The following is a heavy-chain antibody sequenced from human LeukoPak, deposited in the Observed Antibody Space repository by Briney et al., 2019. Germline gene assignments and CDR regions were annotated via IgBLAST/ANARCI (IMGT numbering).Heavy chain of an antibody. Sequence: SVKVSCKASGGTFSSYAISWVRQAPGQGLEWMGRIIPILGIANYAQKFQGRVTITADKSTSTAYMELSSLRSEDTAVYYCARDPVYCSSTSCYPTAYYFDYWGQGTLVTVSS. CDR3: ARDPVYCSSTSCYPTAYYFDY. CDR2: IIPILGIA. D-gene: IGHD2-2*01. CDR1: GGTFSSYA. V-gene: IGHV1-69*04. J-gene: IGHJ4*02.